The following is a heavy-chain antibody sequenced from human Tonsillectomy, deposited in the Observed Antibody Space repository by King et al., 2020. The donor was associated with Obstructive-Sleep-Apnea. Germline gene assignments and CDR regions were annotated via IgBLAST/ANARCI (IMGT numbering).Heavy chain of an antibody. D-gene: IGHD6-13*01. CDR1: GGSISSYF. CDR2: IFYTGST. Sequence: VQLQESGPGLAEPSETLSLTCTVSGGSISSYFWSWIRQSPGKGLEYIGYIFYTGSTNYNPTLKSLVTMSVETSKKQFSLNLSSVTAADTAVYYCARSLAAAGVFDYWGQGALVTVSS. CDR3: ARSLAAAGVFDY. V-gene: IGHV4-59*08. J-gene: IGHJ4*02.